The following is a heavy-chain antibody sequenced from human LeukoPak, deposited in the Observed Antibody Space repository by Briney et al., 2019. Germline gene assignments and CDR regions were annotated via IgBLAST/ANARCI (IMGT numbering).Heavy chain of an antibody. CDR3: ARGVPYDSWSGPHYSDY. CDR2: IKQDGSQE. Sequence: GGSLRLSCVASGLTLSNFWMTWVRQAPGKGLEWVAHIKQDGSQEYYVDSVKGRFTISRDSAKNSLYLQMNSLRAEDTAVYYCARGVPYDSWSGPHYSDYWGQGTLVTVSS. CDR1: GLTLSNFW. V-gene: IGHV3-7*01. J-gene: IGHJ4*02. D-gene: IGHD3-3*01.